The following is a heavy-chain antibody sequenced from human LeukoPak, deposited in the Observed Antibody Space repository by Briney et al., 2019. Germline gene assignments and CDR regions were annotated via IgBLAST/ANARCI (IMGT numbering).Heavy chain of an antibody. CDR1: GGTFSSYA. D-gene: IGHD1-7*01. CDR3: ASRYNWNYDWFDP. Sequence: SVKVSCRASGGTFSSYAISWVRQAPGQGLEWMGRIIPIFGTANYAQKFQGRVTITTDESTSTAYMELSSLRSEDTAVYYCASRYNWNYDWFDPWGQGTLVTVSS. V-gene: IGHV1-69*05. J-gene: IGHJ5*02. CDR2: IIPIFGTA.